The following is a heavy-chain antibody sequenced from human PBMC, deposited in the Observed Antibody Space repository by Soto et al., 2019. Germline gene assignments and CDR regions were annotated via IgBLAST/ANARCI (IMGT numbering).Heavy chain of an antibody. CDR3: ARDFSMVIVAPGS. CDR2: IWYDGSNT. CDR1: GFTFSSYA. Sequence: PGGSLRLSCAASGFTFSSYAMHWVRQAPGKGLEWVGFIWYDGSNTFYAESVKGRFTISRDNSKNTVYLQINALRAEDTAVYYCARDFSMVIVAPGSWGQGTLVTVSS. J-gene: IGHJ5*02. D-gene: IGHD5-12*01. V-gene: IGHV3-33*01.